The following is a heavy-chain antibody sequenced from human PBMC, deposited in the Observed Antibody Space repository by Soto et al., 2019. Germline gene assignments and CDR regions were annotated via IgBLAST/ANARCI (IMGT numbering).Heavy chain of an antibody. V-gene: IGHV4-38-2*01. CDR1: GYSISSGYY. CDR2: IYHSGST. CDR3: ARGGIVVVITTPRSPRWFDP. D-gene: IGHD3-22*01. J-gene: IGHJ5*02. Sequence: SETLSLTCAVSGYSISSGYYWGWIGQPPGKGLECILSIYHSGSTYYNPSLKSRVTISVDTSKNQFSLKLSSVTAADTDAYYCARGGIVVVITTPRSPRWFDPWGQGTLVTVSS.